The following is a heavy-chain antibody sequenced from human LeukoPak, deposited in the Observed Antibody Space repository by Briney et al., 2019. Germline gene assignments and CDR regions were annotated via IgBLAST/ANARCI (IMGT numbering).Heavy chain of an antibody. CDR3: TRATRSFYGLGY. Sequence: GGSLRLSCAASGFTFSSYWMHWVRQAPGKGLLWVSRINSDGSVTTYADSVKGRFTISRDNAKNTLYLQMNGLRAEDTAVYYCTRATRSFYGLGYWGQGTLVTVSS. CDR2: INSDGSVT. V-gene: IGHV3-74*01. CDR1: GFTFSSYW. J-gene: IGHJ4*02. D-gene: IGHD1-26*01.